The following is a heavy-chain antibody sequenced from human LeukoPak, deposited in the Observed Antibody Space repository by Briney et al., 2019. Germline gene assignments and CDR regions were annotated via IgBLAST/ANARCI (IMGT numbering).Heavy chain of an antibody. Sequence: SETLSPTCAVYGGSFSGYYWSWIRQPPGKGLEWIGEINHSGSTNYNPSLKSRVTISVDTSKNQFSLKLSSVTAADTAVYYCAREGGLRYFDWLFDYFDYWGQGTLATVSS. D-gene: IGHD3-9*01. CDR2: INHSGST. CDR1: GGSFSGYY. CDR3: AREGGLRYFDWLFDYFDY. V-gene: IGHV4-34*01. J-gene: IGHJ4*02.